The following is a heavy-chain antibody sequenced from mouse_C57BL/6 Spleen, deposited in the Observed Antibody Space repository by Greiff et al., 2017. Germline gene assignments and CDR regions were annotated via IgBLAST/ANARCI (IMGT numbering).Heavy chain of an antibody. V-gene: IGHV7-1*01. Sequence: EVKVVESGGGLVQSGRSLRLSCATSGFTFSDFYMEWVRQAPGKGLEWIAASRNKANDYTTEYSASVKGRFIVSRDTSQSILYLQMNALRAEDTAIYYCAREGMGAFDYWGQGTTLTVSS. CDR3: AREGMGAFDY. CDR2: SRNKANDYTT. CDR1: GFTFSDFY. D-gene: IGHD2-3*01. J-gene: IGHJ2*01.